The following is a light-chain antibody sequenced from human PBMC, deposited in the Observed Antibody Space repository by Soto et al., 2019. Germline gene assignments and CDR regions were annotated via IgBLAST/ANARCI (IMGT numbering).Light chain of an antibody. CDR1: QSVLYSSNNRSY. V-gene: IGKV4-1*01. Sequence: DIVMTQSPDSLAVSLGERATINCKSSQSVLYSSNNRSYLAWYQQKPRQPPKLLIYWASTRQSGVPDRFSASGSGTDFTLTINALQAEDVAVYYCQQYYDTPLTFGPGTKVAIK. CDR2: WAS. J-gene: IGKJ3*01. CDR3: QQYYDTPLT.